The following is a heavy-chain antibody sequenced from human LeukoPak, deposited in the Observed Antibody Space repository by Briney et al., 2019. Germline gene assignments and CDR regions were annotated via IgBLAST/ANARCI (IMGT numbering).Heavy chain of an antibody. CDR2: INHSGST. D-gene: IGHD1-26*01. Sequence: SETLSLTCAVYSGSFSGYYWSWMRQPPGKGLEWIGEINHSGSTNYNPSLKSRVTISVDTSKNQFSLKLSSVTAADTAVYYCARALRSGIVGARLDYWGQGTLVTVSS. CDR1: SGSFSGYY. V-gene: IGHV4-34*01. J-gene: IGHJ4*02. CDR3: ARALRSGIVGARLDY.